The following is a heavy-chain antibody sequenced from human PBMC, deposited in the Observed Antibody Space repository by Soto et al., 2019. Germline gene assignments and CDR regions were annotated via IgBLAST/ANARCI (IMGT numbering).Heavy chain of an antibody. CDR3: ARGQVVAAQH. Sequence: QLQLQESGSGLVKPSQTLSLTCAVSGGSISSGGYSWSWIRQPPGKGLEWIWYIYHSGSTYYNPSLKTGVTRSVDRSKNQFSLKLSSVTAADTAVYYCARGQVVAAQHWGQGTLVTVSS. D-gene: IGHD2-15*01. CDR2: IYHSGST. J-gene: IGHJ4*02. V-gene: IGHV4-30-2*01. CDR1: GGSISSGGYS.